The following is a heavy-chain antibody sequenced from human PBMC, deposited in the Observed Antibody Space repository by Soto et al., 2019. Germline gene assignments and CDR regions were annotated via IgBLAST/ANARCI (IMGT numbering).Heavy chain of an antibody. V-gene: IGHV3-30-3*01. CDR3: AGERNWNFISRYCYGMDV. Sequence: QVQLVESGGGVVQPGRSLRLSCAASGFTFSSYAMHWVRQAPGKGLEWVAVISYDGSNKYYADSVKGRFTISRDNSKNTLYLQMNSLRAEDTAVYYCAGERNWNFISRYCYGMDVWGQGTTVTVSS. D-gene: IGHD1-7*01. J-gene: IGHJ6*01. CDR1: GFTFSSYA. CDR2: ISYDGSNK.